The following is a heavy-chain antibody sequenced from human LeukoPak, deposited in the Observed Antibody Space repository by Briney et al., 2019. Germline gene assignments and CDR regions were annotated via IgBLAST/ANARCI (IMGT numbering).Heavy chain of an antibody. Sequence: PGGSLRLSCAASGFTFSSYAMNWVRQAPGKGLEWVSAISGSGGSTYYADSVKGRFTISRDNSKTTLYLQMNSLRAEDTAVYYCAKDYTIFGVVPAANFDYWGQGTLVTVSS. V-gene: IGHV3-23*01. CDR3: AKDYTIFGVVPAANFDY. CDR2: ISGSGGST. CDR1: GFTFSSYA. D-gene: IGHD3-3*01. J-gene: IGHJ4*02.